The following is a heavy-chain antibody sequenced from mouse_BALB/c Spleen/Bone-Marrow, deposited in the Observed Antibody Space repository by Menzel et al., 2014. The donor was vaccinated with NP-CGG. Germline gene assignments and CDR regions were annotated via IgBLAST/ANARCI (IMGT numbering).Heavy chain of an antibody. CDR1: DYSFTDYY. D-gene: IGHD1-1*01. J-gene: IGHJ4*01. V-gene: IGHV1S34*01. Sequence: LVKTGASVKISCKASDYSFTDYYMHWVKQTHGKSLEWIGYISCYNGATSYNQKFKGKATFTVDTSSSTXYMQFSSLTSEDSXVYYCARSEGIYXXXXXXAXDYWGQGTSVTVSS. CDR3: ARSEGIYXXXXXXAXDY. CDR2: ISCYNGAT.